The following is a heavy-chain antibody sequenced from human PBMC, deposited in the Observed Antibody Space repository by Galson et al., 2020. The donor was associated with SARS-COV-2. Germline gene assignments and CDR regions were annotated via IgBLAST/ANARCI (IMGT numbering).Heavy chain of an antibody. CDR1: GFMFSNSN. V-gene: IGHV3-48*04. Sequence: GGSLRLSCITSGFMFSNSNMNWVRQAPGKGLEWISYISRSGSTIYYTGSVKGRFTISRDNDKNSVFLEMSSLSAEDTAVYYCARDSTGWGPLEAVDIWGQGTMVTVSS. CDR3: ARDSTGWGPLEAVDI. D-gene: IGHD7-27*01. CDR2: ISRSGSTI. J-gene: IGHJ3*02.